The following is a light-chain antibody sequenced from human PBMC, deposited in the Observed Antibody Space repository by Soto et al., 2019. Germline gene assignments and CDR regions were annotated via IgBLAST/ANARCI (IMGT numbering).Light chain of an antibody. V-gene: IGKV1-33*01. CDR3: QQYDSLPRT. CDR1: QDTSNY. J-gene: IGKJ1*01. Sequence: DIQMTQSPSSLSASVGDRVTITCQASQDTSNYLNWYQQKPGKAPKLLIYDASNLETGVPSRFSGSGSGTDFNLTISSLQPEDIATYSCQQYDSLPRTFGQGTKVDNK. CDR2: DAS.